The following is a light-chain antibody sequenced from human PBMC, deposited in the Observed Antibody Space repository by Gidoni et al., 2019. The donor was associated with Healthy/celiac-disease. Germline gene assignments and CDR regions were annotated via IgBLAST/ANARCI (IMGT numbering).Light chain of an antibody. CDR1: QDISNY. Sequence: DIQMTQSPSSLSASVGDRVTITCQASQDISNYLKWYQQKPGKAPKLLIYDASNLETGVPSRFSGSGSGTDFTFTISSLQPEDIATYYCRQYDNLPVTFXQXTKLEIK. CDR2: DAS. CDR3: RQYDNLPVT. J-gene: IGKJ2*01. V-gene: IGKV1-33*01.